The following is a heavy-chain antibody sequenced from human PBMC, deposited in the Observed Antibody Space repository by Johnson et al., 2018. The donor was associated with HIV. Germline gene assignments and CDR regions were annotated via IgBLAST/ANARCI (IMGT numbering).Heavy chain of an antibody. CDR3: ARYGISFVGATTVKWAFDI. Sequence: QVQLVESGGGVVQPGRSLRLSCAASGFTFSSYGMHWVRQAPGKGLEWVTIISYDGSNKYYADSVKGRLTTSRDNSKNTLYLQMSSLRTEDTAVYYCARYGISFVGATTVKWAFDIWGQGTMVTVSS. D-gene: IGHD1-26*01. J-gene: IGHJ3*02. CDR2: ISYDGSNK. CDR1: GFTFSSYG. V-gene: IGHV3-30*03.